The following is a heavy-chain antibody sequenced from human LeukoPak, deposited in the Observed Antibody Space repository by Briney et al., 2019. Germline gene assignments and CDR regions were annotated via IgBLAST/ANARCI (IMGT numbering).Heavy chain of an antibody. CDR3: ARVSGYDWESFHDY. V-gene: IGHV4-59*01. CDR2: IYDSGST. J-gene: IGHJ4*02. CDR1: GGSISSYY. Sequence: SETLSLTCTVSGGSISSYYWSWIRQPPGKGLEWIGYIYDSGSTNYNPSLKSRGTISVDTSKNQFSLRLSSVTAADTAVYYCARVSGYDWESFHDYWGQGTLVTVSS. D-gene: IGHD5-12*01.